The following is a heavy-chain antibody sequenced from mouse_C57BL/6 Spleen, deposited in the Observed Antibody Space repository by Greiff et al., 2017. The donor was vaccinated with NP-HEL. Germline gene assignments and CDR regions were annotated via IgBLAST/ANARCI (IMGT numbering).Heavy chain of an antibody. D-gene: IGHD1-1*01. V-gene: IGHV5-17*01. CDR1: GFTFSDYG. CDR3: ARRATIVEPDYAMDY. Sequence: DVHLVESGGGLVKPGGSLKLSCAASGFTFSDYGMHWVRQALEKGLEWVAYISSGSSTIYYADTVKGRFTISRDNATNTLFLQMTRLRSEDTAMYYCARRATIVEPDYAMDYWGQGTSVTVSS. J-gene: IGHJ4*01. CDR2: ISSGSSTI.